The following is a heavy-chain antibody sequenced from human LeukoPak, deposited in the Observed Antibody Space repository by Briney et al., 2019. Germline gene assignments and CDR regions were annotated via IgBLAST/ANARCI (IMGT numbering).Heavy chain of an antibody. V-gene: IGHV1-69*13. Sequence: ASVKDSCKASGGTFSSYVISWVRQAPGQGLEWMGGIIPGFGTANYAQKFQGTVTITADVSATTVYMVLNSLRSEDTAVYYCAREPEPAITMVRGEVFDIWGQGTMVIVSS. D-gene: IGHD3-10*01. CDR2: IIPGFGTA. J-gene: IGHJ3*02. CDR1: GGTFSSYV. CDR3: AREPEPAITMVRGEVFDI.